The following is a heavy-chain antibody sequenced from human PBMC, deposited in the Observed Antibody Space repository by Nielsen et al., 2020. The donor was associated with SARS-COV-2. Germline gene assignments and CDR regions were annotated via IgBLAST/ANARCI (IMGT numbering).Heavy chain of an antibody. V-gene: IGHV3-23*01. CDR1: GFTFSSYA. D-gene: IGHD3-10*01. CDR3: AKGFGVLWFGE. Sequence: GESLKISCAASGFTFSSYAMSWVRQAPGKGLEWVSAISGSGGRTYYADSVKGRFTISRDNSKNTLYLQMNSLRAEDTAVYYCAKGFGVLWFGEGGQGTLVTVSS. CDR2: ISGSGGRT. J-gene: IGHJ4*02.